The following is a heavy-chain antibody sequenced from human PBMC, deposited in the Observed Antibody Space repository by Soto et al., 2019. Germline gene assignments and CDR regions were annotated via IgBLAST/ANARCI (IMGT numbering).Heavy chain of an antibody. V-gene: IGHV4-34*01. Sequence: QVQLQQWGAGLLKPSETLSLTCAVYGGSFSGYYWSWIRQPPGKGLEWMGEINHSGSTNYNPSLNSRGTIPVDPSNIQVSPKLSPVTAADTAVYYCARARYCSSTSCYSSYCYYGMDVWGQGTTVTVSS. CDR2: INHSGST. J-gene: IGHJ6*02. CDR1: GGSFSGYY. CDR3: ARARYCSSTSCYSSYCYYGMDV. D-gene: IGHD2-2*02.